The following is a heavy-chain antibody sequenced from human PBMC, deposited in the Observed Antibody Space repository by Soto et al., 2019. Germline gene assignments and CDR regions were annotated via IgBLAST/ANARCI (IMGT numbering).Heavy chain of an antibody. CDR1: GYTFTSYG. V-gene: IGHV1-18*01. CDR3: ARDLGGSYYAPVDY. D-gene: IGHD1-26*01. CDR2: ISAYNGNT. Sequence: QVQLVQSGAEVKKPGASVKDSCKASGYTFTSYGISWLRQAPGQELEWMGWISAYNGNTKYAQKLQGRVTTTTDTSTSTAYMELRSLRSDDTAVYYCARDLGGSYYAPVDYWGQGTLVTVSS. J-gene: IGHJ4*02.